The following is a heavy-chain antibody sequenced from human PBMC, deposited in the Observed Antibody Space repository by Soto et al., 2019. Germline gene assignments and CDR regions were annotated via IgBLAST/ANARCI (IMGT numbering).Heavy chain of an antibody. D-gene: IGHD5-12*01. CDR3: ARGVARPLHCVDP. Sequence: QVQLVQSGAEVKKPGGSVKVSCKASGYTFTSYAMHWVRQAPGEGLEWMGWVNAGNGNTKYSRKFQGGVTPTRDTSASTGYIELSSLRSEDTAVYYCARGVARPLHCVDPWGQGTLVTVSP. J-gene: IGHJ5*02. CDR1: GYTFTSYA. CDR2: VNAGNGNT. V-gene: IGHV1-3*01.